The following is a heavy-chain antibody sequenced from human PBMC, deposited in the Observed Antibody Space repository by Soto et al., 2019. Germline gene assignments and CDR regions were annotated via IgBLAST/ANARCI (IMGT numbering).Heavy chain of an antibody. J-gene: IGHJ1*01. CDR1: GFTFSNDS. CDR2: VKTKTDGGTT. CDR3: TKDALLRQLYLDLEY. D-gene: IGHD3-9*01. Sequence: EVQLVESGGGSVKPGVSLRLSCAASGFTFSNDSMNWVRQAPGKGLEWVGRVKTKTDGGTTDYAAPVKGSFTISRDDSKNTLYLQMNSLKTEDTAVYYCTKDALLRQLYLDLEYWGQGTLVTVSS. V-gene: IGHV3-15*07.